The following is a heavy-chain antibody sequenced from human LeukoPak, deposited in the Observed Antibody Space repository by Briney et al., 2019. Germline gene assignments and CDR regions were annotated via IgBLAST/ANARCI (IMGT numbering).Heavy chain of an antibody. Sequence: GGSLRLSCAASGFTFSDYYMSWIRQAPGKGLEWVSYISSSGSTIYYADSVRGRFTISRDNAKNSLYLQMNSLRAEDTAVYYCATHTLDYGGNARFDYWGQGTLVTVSS. CDR1: GFTFSDYY. CDR3: ATHTLDYGGNARFDY. D-gene: IGHD4-23*01. V-gene: IGHV3-11*04. CDR2: ISSSGSTI. J-gene: IGHJ4*02.